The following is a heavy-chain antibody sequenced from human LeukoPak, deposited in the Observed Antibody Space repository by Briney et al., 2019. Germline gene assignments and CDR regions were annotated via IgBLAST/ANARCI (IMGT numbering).Heavy chain of an antibody. CDR3: ASPYNYDFWSGYRRYYYYMDV. D-gene: IGHD3-3*01. V-gene: IGHV3-11*01. CDR1: GFTFSDYY. Sequence: GGSLRLSCAASGFTFSDYYMSWIRQAPGKGLEWVSYISSSGSTIYYADPVKGRFTISRDNAKNSLYLQMNSLRAEDTAVYYCASPYNYDFWSGYRRYYYYMDVWGKGTTVTVSS. CDR2: ISSSGSTI. J-gene: IGHJ6*03.